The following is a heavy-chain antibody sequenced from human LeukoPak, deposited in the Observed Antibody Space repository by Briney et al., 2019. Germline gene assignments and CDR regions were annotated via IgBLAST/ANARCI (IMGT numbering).Heavy chain of an antibody. J-gene: IGHJ6*02. D-gene: IGHD6-13*01. CDR3: ATDLTPPGIAAAGPYYYGMDV. CDR1: GDTLTELS. Sequence: ASVKVSCKVSGDTLTELSMHWVRQAPGKGLEWMGGFDPEDGETIYAQKFQGRVTMTEDTSTDTAYMELSSLRSEDTAVYYCATDLTPPGIAAAGPYYYGMDVWGQGTTVTVSS. V-gene: IGHV1-24*01. CDR2: FDPEDGET.